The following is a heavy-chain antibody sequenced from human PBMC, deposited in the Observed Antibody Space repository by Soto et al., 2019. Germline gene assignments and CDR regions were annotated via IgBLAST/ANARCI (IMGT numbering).Heavy chain of an antibody. V-gene: IGHV1-18*01. J-gene: IGHJ6*02. CDR3: AREGDRPFYYYGMDV. Sequence: QVQLVQSGNEVKKPGASVNVSCKASGYSFTRYGISWVRQAPGQGLEWMGWISGYNGKTKYAQNLQGRVSMTTDTSTSTAYMELRSLGSDDTAVYYCAREGDRPFYYYGMDVWAQGTTVTVSS. CDR2: ISGYNGKT. D-gene: IGHD3-16*01. CDR1: GYSFTRYG.